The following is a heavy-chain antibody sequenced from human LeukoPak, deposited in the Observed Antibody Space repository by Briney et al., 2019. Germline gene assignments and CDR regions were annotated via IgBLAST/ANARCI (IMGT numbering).Heavy chain of an antibody. J-gene: IGHJ4*02. Sequence: GGSLRLSCAASGFTFSTYAMSWVRQAPVKGLEWVSTITSSGGTTFYADSVKGRLTISRDNSKNTLYLQINSLGVEDTAVYYCAKRSEYYVDYWGQGTLVTVSS. CDR3: AKRSEYYVDY. CDR2: ITSSGGTT. CDR1: GFTFSTYA. D-gene: IGHD2-15*01. V-gene: IGHV3-23*01.